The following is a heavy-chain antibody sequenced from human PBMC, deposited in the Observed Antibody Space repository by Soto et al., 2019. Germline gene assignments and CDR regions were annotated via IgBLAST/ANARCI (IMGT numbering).Heavy chain of an antibody. Sequence: ASVKVSCKASGYTFTGYYMHCVRQAPGQGLEWMGWINPNSGGTNYAQKFQGRVTMTRDTSISTAYMELSRLRSDDTAVYDCAREHYDILTGYYGLDYWGQGTLVTVSS. D-gene: IGHD3-9*01. CDR1: GYTFTGYY. J-gene: IGHJ4*02. CDR2: INPNSGGT. V-gene: IGHV1-2*02. CDR3: AREHYDILTGYYGLDY.